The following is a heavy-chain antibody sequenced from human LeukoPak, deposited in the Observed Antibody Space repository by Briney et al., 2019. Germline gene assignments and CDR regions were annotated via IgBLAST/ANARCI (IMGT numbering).Heavy chain of an antibody. Sequence: ASVKVSCKASGYTFTSYGISWVRQAPGQGLEWMGWISVYNHNTNYAQKLQGRVTMTTDTSTSTAYMELRSPRSDDTAVYYCARDRGSYSEAYNSWGQGTLVTVSS. D-gene: IGHD1-26*01. CDR1: GYTFTSYG. J-gene: IGHJ5*02. CDR2: ISVYNHNT. V-gene: IGHV1-18*01. CDR3: ARDRGSYSEAYNS.